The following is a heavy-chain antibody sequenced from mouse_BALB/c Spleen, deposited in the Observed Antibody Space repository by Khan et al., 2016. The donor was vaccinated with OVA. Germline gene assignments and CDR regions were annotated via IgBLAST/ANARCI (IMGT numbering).Heavy chain of an antibody. CDR3: ARHGYVCWFSY. J-gene: IGHJ3*01. D-gene: IGHD2-2*01. Sequence: VRLQQSGPELMKPGASVKISCKASGYSFTSYYIHWVMQRPGKSLEWIGYIDPNSGGTTYNQKFKGKATLTVDKSSSTAYIHLSNLTSEDSAVYYCARHGYVCWFSYWGQGTLVTVSA. CDR1: GYSFTSYY. CDR2: IDPNSGGT. V-gene: IGHV1-34*01.